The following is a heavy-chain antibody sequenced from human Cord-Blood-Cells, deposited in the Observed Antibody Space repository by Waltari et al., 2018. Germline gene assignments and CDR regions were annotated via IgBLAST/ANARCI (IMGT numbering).Heavy chain of an antibody. CDR1: GYNFTSHD. CDR3: ARVIGSSDAFDI. J-gene: IGHJ3*02. Sequence: QVQLVQSGAEVKKPGASVKVSCKASGYNFTSHDINWVRQATGQGLEWMGWMNPNSGNTGYAQKFQGRVTITRNTSISTAYMELSSLRSEDTAVYYCARVIGSSDAFDIWGQGTMVTVSS. CDR2: MNPNSGNT. V-gene: IGHV1-8*03. D-gene: IGHD6-6*01.